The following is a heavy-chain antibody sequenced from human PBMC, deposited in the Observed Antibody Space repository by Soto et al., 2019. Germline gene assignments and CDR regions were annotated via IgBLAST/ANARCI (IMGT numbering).Heavy chain of an antibody. CDR1: GFSFSSYG. CDR3: ARNAHCGGDCYSFSEYYFDY. D-gene: IGHD2-21*02. CDR2: LWYDGSNR. J-gene: IGHJ4*02. Sequence: QVQLVESGGGVVQPGRSLRLSCAASGFSFSSYGMHWVRQAPGKGLEWVAGLWYDGSNRYYADSVKGRFTISRDNSKKTLYLQMNSLRAEDTAVYYCARNAHCGGDCYSFSEYYFDYWGQGTRVTVSS. V-gene: IGHV3-33*01.